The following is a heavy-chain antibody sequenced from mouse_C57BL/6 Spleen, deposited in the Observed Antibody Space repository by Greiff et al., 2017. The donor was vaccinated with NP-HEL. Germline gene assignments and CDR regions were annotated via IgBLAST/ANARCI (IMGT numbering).Heavy chain of an antibody. CDR3: ARYYGSSWFAY. J-gene: IGHJ3*01. CDR1: GYTFTSYW. D-gene: IGHD1-1*01. V-gene: IGHV1-69*01. CDR2: IDPSDSYT. Sequence: QVHVKQPGAELVMPGASVKLSCKASGYTFTSYWMHWVKQRPGQGLEWIGEIDPSDSYTNYNQKFKGKSTLTVDKSSSTAYMQLSSLTSEDSAVYYCARYYGSSWFAYWGQGTLVTVSA.